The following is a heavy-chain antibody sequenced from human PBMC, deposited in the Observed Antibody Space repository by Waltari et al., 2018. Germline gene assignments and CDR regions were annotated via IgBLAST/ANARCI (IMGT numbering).Heavy chain of an antibody. J-gene: IGHJ4*02. D-gene: IGHD3-3*01. V-gene: IGHV3-74*01. CDR2: INSDGSST. CDR3: ARADFWSGYFVDY. CDR1: GFTFSSYW. Sequence: EVQLVESGGGLVQPGGSLRLSCAASGFTFSSYWMHWVRQAPGTGLVWVSRINSDGSSTSYADSVKGRFTSSRDNAKNTLYLQMNSLRAEDTAVYYCARADFWSGYFVDYWGQGTLVTVSS.